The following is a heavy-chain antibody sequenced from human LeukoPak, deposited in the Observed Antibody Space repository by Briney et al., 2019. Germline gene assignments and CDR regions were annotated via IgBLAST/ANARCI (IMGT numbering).Heavy chain of an antibody. CDR2: ITNSGNSK. J-gene: IGHJ4*02. Sequence: PGGSLRLSCAASEFTFSSYSMNWVRQAPGKGLEWVSYITNSGNSKSYADSVKGRFTISRDNTKNSLYLQMNSLRAEDTAVYYCVRDNPRQQGFAYWGQGTLVTVSS. CDR3: VRDNPRQQGFAY. CDR1: EFTFSSYS. D-gene: IGHD6-13*01. V-gene: IGHV3-48*01.